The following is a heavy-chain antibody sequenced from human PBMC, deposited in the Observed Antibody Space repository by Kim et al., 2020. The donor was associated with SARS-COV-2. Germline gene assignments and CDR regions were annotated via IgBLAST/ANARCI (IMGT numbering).Heavy chain of an antibody. CDR3: ASPPIYCSGGSCYLDY. J-gene: IGHJ4*02. CDR1: GFTFSSYS. Sequence: GGSLRLSCAASGFTFSSYSMNWVRQAPGKGLEWVSSISSSSSYIYYADSVKGRFTISRDNAKNSLYLQMNSLRAEDTAVYYCASPPIYCSGGSCYLDYWGQGTLVTVSS. V-gene: IGHV3-21*01. CDR2: ISSSSSYI. D-gene: IGHD2-15*01.